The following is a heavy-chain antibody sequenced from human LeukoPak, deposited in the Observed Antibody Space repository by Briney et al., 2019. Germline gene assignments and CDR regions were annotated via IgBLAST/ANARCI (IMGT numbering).Heavy chain of an antibody. Sequence: GGSLRLSCAASGFTFSSYAMSWVRQAPGKGLEWVSAISGSGGSTYYADSVRGRFTISRDNSKNTLYLQMNSLRAEDTAVYYCAKDTSGSGSPNYFDYWGQGTLVTVSS. CDR2: ISGSGGST. CDR1: GFTFSSYA. CDR3: AKDTSGSGSPNYFDY. J-gene: IGHJ4*02. D-gene: IGHD3-10*01. V-gene: IGHV3-23*01.